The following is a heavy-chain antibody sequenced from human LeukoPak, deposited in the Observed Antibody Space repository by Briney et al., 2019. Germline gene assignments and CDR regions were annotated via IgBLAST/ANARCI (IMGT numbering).Heavy chain of an antibody. V-gene: IGHV3-53*01. J-gene: IGHJ3*02. CDR1: GFTVSRKY. D-gene: IGHD5/OR15-5a*01. CDR2: LYTDGKT. Sequence: PGGSLRLSCAASGFTVSRKYMAWVSQAPGKGLEWVSTLYTDGKTYYTDSVEGRFTISRDEFQNTLDLQMNFLRAEDTAVYYCAKTRSTNPDDAFDIWGHGTLVTVSS. CDR3: AKTRSTNPDDAFDI.